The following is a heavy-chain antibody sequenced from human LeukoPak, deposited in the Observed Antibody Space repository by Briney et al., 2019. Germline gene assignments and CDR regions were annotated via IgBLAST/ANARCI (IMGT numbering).Heavy chain of an antibody. Sequence: GGSLRLSCAASEFTFSSYWMHWVRQAPGKGLVWVSRINTDGSSTIYADSVKGRFTISRDNSKNTLYLQMNSLRAEDTAIYYCAKKAEGYGDSVTQHWGQGALVTVSS. CDR2: INTDGSST. CDR3: AKKAEGYGDSVTQH. CDR1: EFTFSSYW. J-gene: IGHJ1*01. V-gene: IGHV3-74*01. D-gene: IGHD4-17*01.